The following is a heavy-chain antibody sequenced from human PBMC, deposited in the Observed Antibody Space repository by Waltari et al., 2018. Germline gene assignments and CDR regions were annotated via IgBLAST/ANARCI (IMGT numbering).Heavy chain of an antibody. J-gene: IGHJ4*02. CDR3: ARELGPIWYGSGSYYNPFDY. Sequence: QVQLQESGPGLVKPSETLSLTCTVSGGSISSYYWSWIRQPAGKGLGGIGRIYTSGSSNYNPSLKSRVTMSLDTSKNQFSLKLSSVTAADTAVYYCARELGPIWYGSGSYYNPFDYWGQGTLVTVSS. V-gene: IGHV4-4*07. D-gene: IGHD3-10*01. CDR2: IYTSGSS. CDR1: GGSISSYY.